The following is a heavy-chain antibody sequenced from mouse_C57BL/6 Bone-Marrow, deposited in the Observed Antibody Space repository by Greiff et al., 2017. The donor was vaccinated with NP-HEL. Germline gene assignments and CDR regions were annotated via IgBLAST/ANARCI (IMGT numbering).Heavy chain of an antibody. CDR2: ISNGGGST. J-gene: IGHJ3*01. D-gene: IGHD2-4*01. CDR1: GFTFSDYY. V-gene: IGHV5-12*01. Sequence: EVMLVESGGGLVQPGGSLKLSCAASGFTFSDYYMYWVRQTPEKRLEWVAYISNGGGSTYYPDTVKGRFTISRDNAKNTLYLQMSRLKSEDTAMYYCARQGDYGAWFAYWGQGTLVTVSA. CDR3: ARQGDYGAWFAY.